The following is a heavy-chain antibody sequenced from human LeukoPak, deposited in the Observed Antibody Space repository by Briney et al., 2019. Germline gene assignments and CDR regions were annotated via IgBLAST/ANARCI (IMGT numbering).Heavy chain of an antibody. D-gene: IGHD3-10*01. CDR1: GGSMDNFY. CDR3: ARLARLTLIRGVTGYHSLDV. CDR2: IYYSGTT. J-gene: IGHJ6*04. V-gene: IGHV4-59*01. Sequence: PSETLSLTCTVSGGSMDNFYWSWIRLSPGGGLDWIGYIYYSGTTNYNPSLRSRLIISADTSKNQFSLKLISVTAADTAVYYCARLARLTLIRGVTGYHSLDVWGKGTKVTVSS.